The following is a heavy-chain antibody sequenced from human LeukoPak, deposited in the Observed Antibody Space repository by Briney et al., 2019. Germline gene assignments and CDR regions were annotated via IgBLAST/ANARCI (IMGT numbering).Heavy chain of an antibody. V-gene: IGHV3-49*04. J-gene: IGHJ4*02. CDR2: IRSKTYDGTT. Sequence: GSLRLSCTASGFTFGDYATSWVRQAPGKGLEWVGFIRSKTYDGTTEYAASVKGRFTISRDDSKSIAYLQMKSLKTEDTAVYYCTTDEGEDTSYWGQGTLVTVSS. CDR1: GFTFGDYA. D-gene: IGHD1-26*01. CDR3: TTDEGEDTSY.